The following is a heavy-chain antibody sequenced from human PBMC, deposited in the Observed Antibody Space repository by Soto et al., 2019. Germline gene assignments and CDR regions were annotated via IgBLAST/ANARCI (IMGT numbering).Heavy chain of an antibody. CDR3: ATYYWSLRYFDY. J-gene: IGHJ4*02. CDR2: IDSTGIT. Sequence: SETLSLTCTVSGGSISSYSWGWIRQPAGKGLEWVGRIDSTGITTYSPSLKSRVTMSVDTSKNQFSLKLSSVTAADTAFYYCATYYWSLRYFDYWGQGTLVTFCS. V-gene: IGHV4-4*07. D-gene: IGHD2-21*01. CDR1: GGSISSYS.